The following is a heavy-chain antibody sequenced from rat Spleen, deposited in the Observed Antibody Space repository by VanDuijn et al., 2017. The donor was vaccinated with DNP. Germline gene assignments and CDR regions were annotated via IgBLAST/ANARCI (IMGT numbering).Heavy chain of an antibody. CDR2: IWNTGGT. CDR3: AKDRGTVATGAMDA. D-gene: IGHD1-8*01. J-gene: IGHJ4*01. CDR1: GFSLSSYN. V-gene: IGHV2-41*01. Sequence: QVQLKESGPGLVQPSQTLSLTCTVAGFSLSSYNVHWVRQFPGKDLEWMGVIWNTGGTKYNSALKSRLSISKDTSKSQVFLNMNSLQSEDTATYYCAKDRGTVATGAMDAWGQGTSVTVSS.